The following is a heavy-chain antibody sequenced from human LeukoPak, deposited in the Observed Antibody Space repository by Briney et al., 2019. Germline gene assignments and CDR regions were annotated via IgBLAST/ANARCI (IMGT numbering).Heavy chain of an antibody. J-gene: IGHJ5*02. V-gene: IGHV4-39*01. CDR3: ARQQSDTSLFDP. D-gene: IGHD2-21*02. CDR1: GGSISSYY. CDR2: IFYSGSA. Sequence: PSETLSLTCTVSGGSISSYYWAWIRQPPGKGLEWIGMIFYSGSAYYTPSLRGRVTLSVDTSRNQFSLNLISVTAVDTGVYFCARQQSDTSLFDPWGQGTLVTVSS.